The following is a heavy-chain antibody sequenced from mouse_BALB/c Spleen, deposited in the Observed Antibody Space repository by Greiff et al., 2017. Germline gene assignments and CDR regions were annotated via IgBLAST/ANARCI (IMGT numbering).Heavy chain of an antibody. CDR1: GFTFSSFG. D-gene: IGHD2-10*01. Sequence: EVMLVESGGGLVQPGGSRKLSCAASGFTFSSFGMHWVRQAPEKGLEWVAYISSGSSTIYYADTVKGRFTISRDNPKNTLFLQMTSLRSEDTAMYYCARSGAYYGKGDAMDYWGQGTSVTVSS. V-gene: IGHV5-17*02. J-gene: IGHJ4*01. CDR2: ISSGSSTI. CDR3: ARSGAYYGKGDAMDY.